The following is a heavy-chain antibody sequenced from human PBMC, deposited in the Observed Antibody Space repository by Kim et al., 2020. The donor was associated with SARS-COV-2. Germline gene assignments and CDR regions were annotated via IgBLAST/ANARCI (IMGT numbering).Heavy chain of an antibody. V-gene: IGHV3-7*04. J-gene: IGHJ4*02. Sequence: KYCVDSVKGRFTISRDNAMNSLCLQMNSLRAEDMAVYYCARLGSSSWHFDYWGQGTLVTVSS. CDR2: K. D-gene: IGHD6-13*01. CDR3: ARLGSSSWHFDY.